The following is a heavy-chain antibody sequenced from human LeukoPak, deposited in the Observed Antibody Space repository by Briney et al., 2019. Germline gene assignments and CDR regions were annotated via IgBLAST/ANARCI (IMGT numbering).Heavy chain of an antibody. CDR3: TRGRPDMIVRYYYYYMDV. CDR1: GFTVSSNY. J-gene: IGHJ6*03. V-gene: IGHV3-53*01. Sequence: PGGSLRLSCAASGFTVSSNYMSWVRQAPGKGLEWVSLIYSGGGSTYYADSVKGRFTISRDNSKNTLYLQMNSLRAEDTAVYYCTRGRPDMIVRYYYYYMDVWGKGTTVTISS. D-gene: IGHD3-22*01. CDR2: IYSGGGST.